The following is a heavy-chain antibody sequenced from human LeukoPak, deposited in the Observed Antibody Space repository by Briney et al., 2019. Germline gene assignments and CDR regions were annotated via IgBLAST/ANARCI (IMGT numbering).Heavy chain of an antibody. Sequence: GGSLRLSCVASGFIFRDYAMSWVRQAPAGGLEWVSSLRGDGETFYTDSAKGRLTLSRDHSRNTVYLQLSNLRVEDTAVYYCAKASWVSSADAVLWGQGTLVTVS. D-gene: IGHD3-16*01. J-gene: IGHJ4*02. V-gene: IGHV3-23*01. CDR3: AKASWVSSADAVL. CDR1: GFIFRDYA. CDR2: LRGDGET.